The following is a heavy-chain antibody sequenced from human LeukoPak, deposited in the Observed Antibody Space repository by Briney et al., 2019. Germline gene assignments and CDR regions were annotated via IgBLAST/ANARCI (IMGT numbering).Heavy chain of an antibody. CDR1: GFTFSSYA. V-gene: IGHV3-21*01. D-gene: IGHD6-19*01. CDR3: ARDGSGWSNWFDP. Sequence: GGSLRLSCAASGFTFSSYAMSWVRQAPGKGLEWVSSISTSSTHIYYADSVKGRFTISRDNAKNSLFLQMNSLRAEDTAVYFCARDGSGWSNWFDPWGQGTLVTVSS. CDR2: ISTSSTHI. J-gene: IGHJ5*02.